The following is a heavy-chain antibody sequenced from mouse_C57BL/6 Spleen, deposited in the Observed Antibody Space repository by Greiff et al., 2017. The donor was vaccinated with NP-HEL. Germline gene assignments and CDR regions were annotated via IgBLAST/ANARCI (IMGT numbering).Heavy chain of an antibody. CDR3: ASLRGPGGY. J-gene: IGHJ2*01. V-gene: IGHV1-69*01. CDR1: GYTFTSYW. D-gene: IGHD1-1*01. CDR2: IDPSDSYT. Sequence: VQLQESGAELVMPGASVKLSCKASGYTFTSYWMHWVKQRPGQGLEWIGEIDPSDSYTNYNQKFKGKSTLTVDKSSSTAYMQLSSLTSEDSAVYYCASLRGPGGYWGQGTTLTVSS.